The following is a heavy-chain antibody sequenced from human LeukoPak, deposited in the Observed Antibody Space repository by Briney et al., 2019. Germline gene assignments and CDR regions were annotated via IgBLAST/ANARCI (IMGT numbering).Heavy chain of an antibody. Sequence: PSETLSLTCSVSGGSISSLYWSWIRQPPGKGLEWIGYIYYTGSTNYNPSLKSRVTIFLDTSKNQFSLHLTSVTAADTAVYYCAREKGSGYGYGMDVWGQGTTVTVSS. J-gene: IGHJ6*02. V-gene: IGHV4-59*01. CDR2: IYYTGST. CDR3: AREKGSGYGYGMDV. D-gene: IGHD3-22*01. CDR1: GGSISSLY.